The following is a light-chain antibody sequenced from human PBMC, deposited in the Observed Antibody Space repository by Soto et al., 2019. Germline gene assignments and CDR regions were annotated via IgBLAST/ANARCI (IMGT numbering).Light chain of an antibody. J-gene: IGKJ1*01. CDR1: QSISSW. CDR3: QQYNSYWT. V-gene: IGKV1-5*03. CDR2: KAS. Sequence: DIQMTQSPSTLSASVGDRVTITCRASQSISSWLAWYQQKPGKAPKLLIYKASSLESGVPSRLSGSGSGTEFALTIISLQPDDFATYYCQQYNSYWTFGQGTKVDIK.